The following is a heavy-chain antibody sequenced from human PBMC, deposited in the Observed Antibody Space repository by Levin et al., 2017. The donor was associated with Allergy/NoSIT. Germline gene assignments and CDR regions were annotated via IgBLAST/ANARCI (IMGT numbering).Heavy chain of an antibody. CDR3: VKDAKNYDILTGYSYIDH. J-gene: IGHJ4*02. V-gene: IGHV3-30*18. CDR1: GFTFSNYG. CDR2: ISYDGSNK. Sequence: GGSLRLSCEASGFTFSNYGMHWVRQAPGKGLEWVAVISYDGSNKYYGGSVKGRFTISRDNSKNTVYLQMNSLRAEDTAVYYCVKDAKNYDILTGYSYIDHWGQGTLVTVSS. D-gene: IGHD3-9*01.